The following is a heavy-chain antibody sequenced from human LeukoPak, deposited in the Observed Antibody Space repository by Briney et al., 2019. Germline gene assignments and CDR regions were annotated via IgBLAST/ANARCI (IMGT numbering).Heavy chain of an antibody. J-gene: IGHJ6*03. CDR2: ISSSGSTI. D-gene: IGHD3-3*01. CDR3: ARDSNYDFWGRIGLMDV. Sequence: GGSLRLSCAASGFTFSDYYMSWIRQAPGKGLEWVSYISSSGSTIYYADSVKGRFTISRDNAKNSLYLQMNSLRAEDTAVYYCARDSNYDFWGRIGLMDVWGKGTTVTVSS. CDR1: GFTFSDYY. V-gene: IGHV3-11*04.